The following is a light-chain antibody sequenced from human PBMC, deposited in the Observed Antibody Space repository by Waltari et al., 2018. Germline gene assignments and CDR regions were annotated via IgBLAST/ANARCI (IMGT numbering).Light chain of an antibody. V-gene: IGKV3-11*01. CDR2: DAS. J-gene: IGKJ2*01. CDR3: QQRSSWPPNYT. CDR1: QSISGY. Sequence: EIVLTQSPATLSLSPGDRVTLSCRASQSISGYLAWYQQRPGQAPRLLIYDASHRAAGIPARFSVSGSGTDFTLTISNLEPEDFAVYYCQQRSSWPPNYTFGQGTKLEFK.